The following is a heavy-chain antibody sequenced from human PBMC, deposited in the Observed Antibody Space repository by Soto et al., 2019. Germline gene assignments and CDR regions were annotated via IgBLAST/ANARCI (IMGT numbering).Heavy chain of an antibody. CDR1: GFTFSSYG. V-gene: IGHV3-30*03. D-gene: IGHD6-19*01. CDR2: ISYDGSNK. Sequence: QVQLVESGGGVVQPGRSLRLSCAASGFTFSSYGMHWVRQAPGKGLEWVAVISYDGSNKYYADSVKGRFTISRDNSKNTLYLQMNGLTAEDTAVYYCATLRAVDRAFCCWGQGTLVTVSS. J-gene: IGHJ4*02. CDR3: ATLRAVDRAFCC.